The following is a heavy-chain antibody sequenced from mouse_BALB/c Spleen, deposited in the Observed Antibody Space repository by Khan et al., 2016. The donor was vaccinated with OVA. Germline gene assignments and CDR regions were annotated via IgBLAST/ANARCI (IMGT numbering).Heavy chain of an antibody. V-gene: IGHV1S137*01. Sequence: QVQLQQPGPELVRPGVSVKISCKGSGYTFTDYGMHWVRQSPAKSLEWIGVITTYSGDTNYNQKFKGMATVTVDKSSSTAYMELSRLTSEDSAIYYCARLTLRLDYWGQGTSVTVSS. CDR1: GYTFTDYG. J-gene: IGHJ4*01. CDR2: ITTYSGDT. D-gene: IGHD1-1*01. CDR3: ARLTLRLDY.